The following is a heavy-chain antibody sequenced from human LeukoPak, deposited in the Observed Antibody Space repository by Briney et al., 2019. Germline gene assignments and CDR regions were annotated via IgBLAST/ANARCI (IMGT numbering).Heavy chain of an antibody. V-gene: IGHV3-64D*06. D-gene: IGHD5-12*01. J-gene: IGHJ4*02. CDR1: GFTFRRYA. CDR3: IKDAGYSAYDSLDS. CDR2: ISSNGGNT. Sequence: PGGSLTLSCAASGFTFRRYAMHWVRQAPGKGLEYISGISSNGGNTDHADSVKGRFTISRDNSKSTLYLQMSSLRPEDTAVYYCIKDAGYSAYDSLDSWGQGTLVTVSS.